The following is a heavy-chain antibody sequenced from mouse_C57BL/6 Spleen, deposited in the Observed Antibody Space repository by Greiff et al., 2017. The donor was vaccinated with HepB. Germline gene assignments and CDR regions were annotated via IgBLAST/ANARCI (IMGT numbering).Heavy chain of an antibody. D-gene: IGHD3-1*01. CDR3: ARVGRDYAMDY. J-gene: IGHJ4*01. V-gene: IGHV1-64*01. CDR2: IHPNSGST. CDR1: GYTFTSYW. Sequence: QVQLQQSGAELVKPGASVKLSCKASGYTFTSYWMHWVKQRPGQGLEWIGMIHPNSGSTNYNEKFKSKATLTVDKSSSTAYMQLSSLTSEDSAVYYCARVGRDYAMDYWGQGTSVTVSS.